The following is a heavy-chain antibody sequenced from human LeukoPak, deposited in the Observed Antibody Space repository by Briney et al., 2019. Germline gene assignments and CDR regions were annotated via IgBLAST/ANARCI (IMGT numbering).Heavy chain of an antibody. CDR2: ISWNSGSI. CDR1: GFTFDDYA. J-gene: IGHJ5*02. CDR3: AKDMSGDGSGLGPNGP. V-gene: IGHV3-9*01. Sequence: HPGRSLRLSCAASGFTFDDYAMHWVRQAPGKGLEWVSGISWNSGSIGYADSVKGRFTISRDNAKNSLYLQMNSLRAEDTALYYCAKDMSGDGSGLGPNGPWGQGTLVTVSS. D-gene: IGHD3-10*01.